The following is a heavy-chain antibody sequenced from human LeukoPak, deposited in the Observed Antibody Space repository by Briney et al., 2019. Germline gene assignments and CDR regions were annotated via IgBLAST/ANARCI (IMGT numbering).Heavy chain of an antibody. CDR3: ASGRHDFLH. J-gene: IGHJ4*02. Sequence: GGSLRLSCAASGFVFSTYWMTWVRQAPGKGLEWVANINLDGTEEHYVESFLKGRFTISRDNGKNSLYLQMTSLRVEDTAVYYCASGRHDFLHWGQGTLVTVSS. CDR2: INLDGTEE. CDR1: GFVFSTYW. D-gene: IGHD3/OR15-3a*01. V-gene: IGHV3-7*01.